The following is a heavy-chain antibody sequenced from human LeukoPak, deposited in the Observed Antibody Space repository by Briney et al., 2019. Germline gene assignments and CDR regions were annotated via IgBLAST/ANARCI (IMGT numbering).Heavy chain of an antibody. D-gene: IGHD6-19*01. J-gene: IGHJ4*02. CDR2: IYYSGST. V-gene: IGHV4-59*01. CDR3: ASRGQWLAKGFDY. Sequence: PSETLSLTCTVSGGSISSYYWSWIRQPPGKGLEWIGYIYYSGSTNYNPSLKSRVTISVDTSKNQFSLKLSSVTAADTAVYYCASRGQWLAKGFDYWGQGTLVTVSS. CDR1: GGSISSYY.